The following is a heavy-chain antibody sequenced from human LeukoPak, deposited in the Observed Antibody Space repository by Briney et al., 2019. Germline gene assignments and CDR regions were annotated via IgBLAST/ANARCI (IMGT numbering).Heavy chain of an antibody. CDR3: ARAPSVVVVAASLDY. CDR1: GYTFPGYY. CDR2: ITPNRGST. V-gene: IGHV1-2*02. D-gene: IGHD2-15*01. Sequence: ASVKVPCKASGYTFPGYYMQWVRQAPAQGREGMGWITPNRGSTNNTQKFQARVTITKDTFISTAYMDLRRLNSDDTAVYYCARAPSVVVVAASLDYWGQGTLVTVSS. J-gene: IGHJ4*02.